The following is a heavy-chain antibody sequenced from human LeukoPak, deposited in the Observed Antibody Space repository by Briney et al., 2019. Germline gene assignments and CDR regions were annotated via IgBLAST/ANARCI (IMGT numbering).Heavy chain of an antibody. V-gene: IGHV3-48*03. J-gene: IGHJ4*02. CDR2: ISSSSSTI. D-gene: IGHD4-17*01. Sequence: PGGSLRLSCAASGFTFSSYEMNWVRQAPGKGLEWVSYISSSSSTIHYADSVKGRFTISRDNARSSLYLQMNSLRPDDTAVYYCATQSYGLFAYWGQGTLVTVSS. CDR3: ATQSYGLFAY. CDR1: GFTFSSYE.